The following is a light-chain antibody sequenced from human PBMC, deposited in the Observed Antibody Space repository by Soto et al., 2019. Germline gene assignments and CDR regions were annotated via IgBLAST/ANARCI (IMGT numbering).Light chain of an antibody. J-gene: IGLJ1*01. CDR1: SSNIGRNA. V-gene: IGLV1-44*01. CDR2: NDN. CDR3: ASWDDGLSASYV. Sequence: QSVLTQPPSASGTPGQRVAISCSGRSSNIGRNAVSWYRHLPGRAPQLVIYNDNERPSGVPDRFSGSKSGTSASLAISGLQSEDEADYLCASWDDGLSASYVFGTGTKVTVL.